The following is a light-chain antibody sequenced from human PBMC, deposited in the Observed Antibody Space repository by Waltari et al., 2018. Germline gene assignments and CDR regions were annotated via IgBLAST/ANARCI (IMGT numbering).Light chain of an antibody. J-gene: IGLJ3*02. CDR1: SSDVGGYKY. V-gene: IGLV2-8*01. Sequence: QSALTPPPSASGSPGPSVTISCTGTSSDVGGYKYVSWYQQYAANAPKLLIYEVSKRPSGVPDRFSGSKSGNTSSLTVSGLQTEDEADYYCSSYAGSNNLMFGGGTKLTVL. CDR2: EVS. CDR3: SSYAGSNNLM.